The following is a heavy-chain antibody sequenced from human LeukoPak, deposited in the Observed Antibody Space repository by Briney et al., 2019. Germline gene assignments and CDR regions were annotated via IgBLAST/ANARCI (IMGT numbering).Heavy chain of an antibody. J-gene: IGHJ4*02. CDR2: ISAYNGNT. CDR1: GYTFTSYG. D-gene: IGHD3-22*01. CDR3: ARPHYDSSAPPYDY. V-gene: IGHV1-18*01. Sequence: ASVKVSCKASGYTFTSYGISWVRQAPGQGLEWMGWISAYNGNTNYAQKLQGRVTMTTDTSTSTAYMELRSLRSDDTAVYYCARPHYDSSAPPYDYWGQGTLVTVSS.